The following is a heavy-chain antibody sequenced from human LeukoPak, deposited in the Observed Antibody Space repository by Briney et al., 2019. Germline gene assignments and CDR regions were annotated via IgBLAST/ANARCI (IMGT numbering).Heavy chain of an antibody. D-gene: IGHD5-18*01. CDR1: GFTFSSYG. V-gene: IGHV3-30*03. Sequence: GGSLRLSCAASGFTFSSYGMHWVRQAPGKGLEWVAVISYDGSNKYYADSVKGRFTISRDNSKNTLYLQMNSLRAEDTAVYYCAREVLSGYSELSRFSYWGQKTLVTVSS. CDR2: ISYDGSNK. CDR3: AREVLSGYSELSRFSY. J-gene: IGHJ4*02.